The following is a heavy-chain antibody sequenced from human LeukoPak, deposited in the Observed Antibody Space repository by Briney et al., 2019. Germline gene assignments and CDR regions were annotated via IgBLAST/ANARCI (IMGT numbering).Heavy chain of an antibody. J-gene: IGHJ4*02. CDR1: GGSISSYY. CDR2: IYYSGST. CDR3: ARTDYDILTGYYRDFDY. Sequence: SETLSLTCTVSGGSISSYYWSWIRQPPGKGLEWIGSIYYSGSTYYNPSLKSRVTISVDTSKNQFSLKLSSVTAADTAVYYCARTDYDILTGYYRDFDYWGQGTLVTVSS. D-gene: IGHD3-9*01. V-gene: IGHV4-59*12.